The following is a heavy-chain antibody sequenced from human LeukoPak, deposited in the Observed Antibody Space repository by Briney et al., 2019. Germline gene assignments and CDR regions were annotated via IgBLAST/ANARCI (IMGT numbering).Heavy chain of an antibody. CDR1: GFTFSSYW. D-gene: IGHD4-17*01. Sequence: GGSLRLSCAASGFTFSSYWMSRVRQAPGKGLEWVANIKQDGSEKYYVDSVKGRFTISRDNAKNSLYLQMNSLRAEDTAVYYCARDTPGAYGDYEGEDYYYYYYGMDVWGQGTTVTVSS. CDR3: ARDTPGAYGDYEGEDYYYYYYGMDV. J-gene: IGHJ6*02. V-gene: IGHV3-7*03. CDR2: IKQDGSEK.